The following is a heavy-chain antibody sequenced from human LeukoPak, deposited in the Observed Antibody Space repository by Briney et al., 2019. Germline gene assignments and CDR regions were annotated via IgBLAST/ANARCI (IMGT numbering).Heavy chain of an antibody. J-gene: IGHJ4*02. CDR1: GFTVSSNY. CDR3: ARDRKSSGGSYYVDY. CDR2: IYSGGST. V-gene: IGHV3-66*01. D-gene: IGHD1-26*01. Sequence: GSLRLSCAAPGFTVSSNYMSWVRQAPGKGLEWVSVIYSGGSTYYADSVKGRFTISRDNSKNTLYLQMNSLRAEDTAVYYCARDRKSSGGSYYVDYWGQGTLVTVSS.